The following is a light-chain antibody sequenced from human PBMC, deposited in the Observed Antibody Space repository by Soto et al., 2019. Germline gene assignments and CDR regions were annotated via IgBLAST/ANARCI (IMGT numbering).Light chain of an antibody. CDR2: EVT. V-gene: IGLV2-8*01. Sequence: QSALTQPPSASGSPGQSVTISCTGTSNDVGGYKYVSWYQQHPGKAPKLMIYEVTQRPSGIPDRFSGSKSGNTAYLTVSGLQADDEADYFCSSYAGTNDYVVFGGGTKL. CDR1: SNDVGGYKY. J-gene: IGLJ2*01. CDR3: SSYAGTNDYVV.